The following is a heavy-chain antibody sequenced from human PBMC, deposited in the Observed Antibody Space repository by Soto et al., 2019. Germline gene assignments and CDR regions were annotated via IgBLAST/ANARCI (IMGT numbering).Heavy chain of an antibody. V-gene: IGHV4-4*02. J-gene: IGHJ5*02. CDR2: IFHSGNT. CDR3: ARDFCSSTSCPNWFDP. Sequence: QVQLQESGPGLVKPSGTLSLTCAVSGDSISSSNWWSWVRQPPGKGLEWIGEIFHSGNTNYNPSLKSRVTISVDKSKNQFSLKLTSVTAADTAVYYCARDFCSSTSCPNWFDPWGQGTLVTVSS. CDR1: GDSISSSNW. D-gene: IGHD2-2*01.